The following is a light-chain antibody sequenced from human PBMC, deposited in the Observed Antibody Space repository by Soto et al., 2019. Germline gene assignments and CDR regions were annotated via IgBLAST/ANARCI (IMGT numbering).Light chain of an antibody. J-gene: IGLJ1*01. V-gene: IGLV2-23*01. CDR2: EGS. Sequence: QSVLTQPASVSGSPGQSITISCTGTSSDVGRYNLVSWYQQHPGKAPKLMIYEGSKRPSGVSNRFSGSKSANTASLTISGLQAEDEADDYCCPYAGSDTPYVFGTGTKVTVL. CDR3: CPYAGSDTPYV. CDR1: SSDVGRYNL.